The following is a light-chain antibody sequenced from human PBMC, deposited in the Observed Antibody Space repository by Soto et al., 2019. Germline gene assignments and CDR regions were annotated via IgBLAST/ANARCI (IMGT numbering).Light chain of an antibody. CDR1: ALPKQY. J-gene: IGLJ1*01. CDR3: QSADSSGTDV. V-gene: IGLV3-25*03. Sequence: SYELTQPPSVSVSPGQTARITCSGDALPKQYTYWYQQKPGQAPVLVIYKDSERPSGIPERFSGSRSGTTVTLTISGVQAEDEADYYCQSADSSGTDVFGTGTKLTVL. CDR2: KDS.